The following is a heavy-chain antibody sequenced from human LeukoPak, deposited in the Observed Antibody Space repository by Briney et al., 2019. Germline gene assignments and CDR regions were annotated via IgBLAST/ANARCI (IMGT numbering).Heavy chain of an antibody. J-gene: IGHJ4*02. CDR1: GFTFSSYA. CDR2: ISGSGGST. Sequence: GGSLRLSCAASGFTFSSYAMSWVRQAPGKGPEWVSAISGSGGSTYYADSVKGRFTISRDNSKNTLYLQMNSLRAEDTAVYYCAKDAPVNIVVVPAANSWGQGTLVTVSS. CDR3: AKDAPVNIVVVPAANS. D-gene: IGHD2-2*01. V-gene: IGHV3-23*01.